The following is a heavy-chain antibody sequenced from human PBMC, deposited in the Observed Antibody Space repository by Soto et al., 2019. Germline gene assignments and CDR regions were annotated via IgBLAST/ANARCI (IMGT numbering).Heavy chain of an antibody. CDR2: MNPNNGNT. D-gene: IGHD3-10*01. CDR3: ARASLWFGAHSGMAV. CDR1: GYTFSRYD. Sequence: QVQLVQAGSEVKKPGASVKVSCKAPGYTFSRYDRNWVRQATGQGRECMGWMNPNNGNTGYAQKCQGRVTTTRNTSISTASMELSSMRSYDTAVYYCARASLWFGAHSGMAVWGHGTTVNVSS. J-gene: IGHJ6*01. V-gene: IGHV1-8*01.